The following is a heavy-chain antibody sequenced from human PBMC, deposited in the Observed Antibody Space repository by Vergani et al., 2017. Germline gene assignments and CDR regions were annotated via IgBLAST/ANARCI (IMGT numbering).Heavy chain of an antibody. CDR2: ISFDGTNE. V-gene: IGHV3-30-3*01. Sequence: QVQLVESGGGVVQPGTSLRLSCVVSGFALNRHAMYWVRQAPGKGLEWLVGISFDGTNEYYPDLVKGRFTISRDIAKNTLYLPVKSLRLEDTGVYHCVRDRGLCAGGRCYTEAWDYWGQGTPVTVSS. CDR1: GFALNRHA. D-gene: IGHD2-2*02. J-gene: IGHJ4*02. CDR3: VRDRGLCAGGRCYTEAWDY.